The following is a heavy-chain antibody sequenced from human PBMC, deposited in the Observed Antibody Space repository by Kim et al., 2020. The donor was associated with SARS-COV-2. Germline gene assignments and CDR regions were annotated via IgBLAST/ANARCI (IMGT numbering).Heavy chain of an antibody. D-gene: IGHD3-22*01. CDR1: GGTFSSYA. Sequence: SVKVSCKASGGTFSSYAISWVRQAPGQGLEWMGGIIPIFGTANYAQKFQGRVTITADESTSTAYMELSSLRSEDTAVYYCATSYDSSGSFDYWGQGTLVTVSS. J-gene: IGHJ4*02. CDR2: IIPIFGTA. CDR3: ATSYDSSGSFDY. V-gene: IGHV1-69*13.